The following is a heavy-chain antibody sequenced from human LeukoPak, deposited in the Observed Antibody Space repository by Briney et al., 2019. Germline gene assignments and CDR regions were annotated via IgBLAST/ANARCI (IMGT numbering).Heavy chain of an antibody. D-gene: IGHD1-26*01. CDR1: GFTFSDHY. Sequence: GGSLRLSCAASGFTFSDHYMDWVRQAPGKGLEWVGRIRNKANSYTTEYAASVKGRFTISRDDSKNSLYLQMNSLKCEDTAVYYCAREWDSGSYYLGYFDYWGQGTQVTVSP. CDR2: IRNKANSYTT. CDR3: AREWDSGSYYLGYFDY. V-gene: IGHV3-72*01. J-gene: IGHJ4*02.